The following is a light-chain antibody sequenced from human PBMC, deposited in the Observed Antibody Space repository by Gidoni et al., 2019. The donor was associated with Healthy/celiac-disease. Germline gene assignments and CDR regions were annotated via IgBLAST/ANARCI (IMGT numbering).Light chain of an antibody. J-gene: IGLJ2*01. CDR3: NSRDSSGNHQDVV. CDR1: SLRRYY. V-gene: IGLV3-19*01. Sequence: SSELPQAPAVSVALGPTVRITCHGGSLRRYYASWYQQKPGQAPVLVIYGKNNRPSGIPDRFSGSSSGNTASLTITGAQSEDEADYYCNSRDSSGNHQDVVFGGGTKLTVL. CDR2: GKN.